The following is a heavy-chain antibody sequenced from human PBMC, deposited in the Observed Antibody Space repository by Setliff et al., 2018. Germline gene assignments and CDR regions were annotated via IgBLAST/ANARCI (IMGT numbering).Heavy chain of an antibody. D-gene: IGHD5-12*01. CDR1: GLSFSSYA. J-gene: IGHJ4*02. Sequence: GGSLRLSCVASGLSFSSYAINWVRQAPGKGLEWVSGISGSGGSTYYADSVKGRFTISRDNSKNTLYLQMNSLRADDTARYFCARARGYNFGYADSWGQGTLVTVSS. CDR3: ARARGYNFGYADS. CDR2: ISGSGGST. V-gene: IGHV3-23*01.